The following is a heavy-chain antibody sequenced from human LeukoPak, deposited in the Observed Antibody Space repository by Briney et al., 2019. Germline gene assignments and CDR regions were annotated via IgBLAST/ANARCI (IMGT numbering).Heavy chain of an antibody. CDR1: GFTFSSYA. CDR2: ISGSGGST. V-gene: IGHV3-23*01. CDR3: AKDRKPYSSSSPYFDY. Sequence: GGSLRLSCAASGFTFSSYAMSWVRQAPGKGLEWVSAISGSGGSTYYADSVKGRFTISRDNSKSTLYLQMNGLRAEDTAVYYCAKDRKPYSSSSPYFDYWGQGTLITVSS. J-gene: IGHJ4*02. D-gene: IGHD6-6*01.